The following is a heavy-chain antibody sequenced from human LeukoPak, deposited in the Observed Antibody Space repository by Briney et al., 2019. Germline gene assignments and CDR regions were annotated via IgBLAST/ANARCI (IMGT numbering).Heavy chain of an antibody. V-gene: IGHV1-2*02. Sequence: ASVKVSCKASGYTFTDYYMHWVRQAPGQGLEWMGWINPNSGGTNYAQKFYARVTMTRDTSTSTAYMELSRLRSDDTAVFYCARSPDILTGENFDYWGQGTLVTVSS. CDR2: INPNSGGT. CDR3: ARSPDILTGENFDY. J-gene: IGHJ4*02. D-gene: IGHD3-9*01. CDR1: GYTFTDYY.